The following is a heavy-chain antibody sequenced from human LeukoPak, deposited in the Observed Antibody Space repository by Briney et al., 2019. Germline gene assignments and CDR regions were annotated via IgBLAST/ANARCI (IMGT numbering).Heavy chain of an antibody. D-gene: IGHD4-17*01. J-gene: IGHJ4*02. CDR1: GYTFTSYG. CDR2: ISAYNGNT. Sequence: GASVKVSCKASGYTFTSYGISWVRQAPGQGLEWMGWISAYNGNTNYAQKLQGRVTMTTDTSTSTAYMELRSLRSDDTAVYYCARDPDPYGDSEPPDYWGQGTLVTVSS. CDR3: ARDPDPYGDSEPPDY. V-gene: IGHV1-18*01.